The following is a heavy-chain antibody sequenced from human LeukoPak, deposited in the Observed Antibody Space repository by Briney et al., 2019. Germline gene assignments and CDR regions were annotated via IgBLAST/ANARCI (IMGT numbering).Heavy chain of an antibody. CDR1: GFTFSSYA. D-gene: IGHD5-12*01. Sequence: PGGSLRLSCAASGFTFSSYAMSWVRQAPGKGLEWVSAISGSGGSTYYADSVKGRFTIPRDNSKNTLYLQMNSLRAEDTAVYYCAKAREWLRFVPFFDYWGQGTLVTVSS. CDR3: AKAREWLRFVPFFDY. V-gene: IGHV3-23*01. CDR2: ISGSGGST. J-gene: IGHJ4*02.